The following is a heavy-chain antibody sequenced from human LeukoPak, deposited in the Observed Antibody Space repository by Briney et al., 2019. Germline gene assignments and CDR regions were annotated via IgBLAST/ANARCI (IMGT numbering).Heavy chain of an antibody. J-gene: IGHJ4*02. CDR1: GFTFSSYW. Sequence: GGSLRLPCIASGFTFSSYWMTWVRQAPGKGLEWVANIKQAGSEKYYVDSVKGRFTISRDNAQNSLYLHMNSLRAEDTAVYYCARGYYDSSGYYYDYWGQGTLVTVSS. CDR3: ARGYYDSSGYYYDY. D-gene: IGHD3-22*01. V-gene: IGHV3-7*04. CDR2: IKQAGSEK.